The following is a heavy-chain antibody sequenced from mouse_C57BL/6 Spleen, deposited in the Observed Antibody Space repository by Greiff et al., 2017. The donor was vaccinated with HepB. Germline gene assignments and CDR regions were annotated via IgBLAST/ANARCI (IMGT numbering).Heavy chain of an antibody. CDR1: GYTFTSYW. CDR3: ARKEYGYDVSAMDY. V-gene: IGHV1-52*01. Sequence: QVQLQQSGAELVRPGSSVKLSCKASGYTFTSYWMHWVKQRPIQGLEWIGNIDPSDSETHYNQKFKDKATLTVDKSSSTAYMQLSSLTSEDSAVYYCARKEYGYDVSAMDYWGQGTSVTVSS. J-gene: IGHJ4*01. D-gene: IGHD2-2*01. CDR2: IDPSDSET.